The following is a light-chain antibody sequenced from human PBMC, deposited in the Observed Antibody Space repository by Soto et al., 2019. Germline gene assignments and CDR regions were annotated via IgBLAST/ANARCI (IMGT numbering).Light chain of an antibody. V-gene: IGLV2-8*01. CDR2: EVS. CDR1: SSDVGGYNY. Sequence: QSALTQPPSASGSPGQSVTISCTGTSSDVGGYNYVSWYQQHPGKAPKLMIYEVSKRPSGVPDRFSGSKSGNTASLTVSGLQADDEADYYCSSYAGSNNYVFGTGTKVNVL. J-gene: IGLJ1*01. CDR3: SSYAGSNNYV.